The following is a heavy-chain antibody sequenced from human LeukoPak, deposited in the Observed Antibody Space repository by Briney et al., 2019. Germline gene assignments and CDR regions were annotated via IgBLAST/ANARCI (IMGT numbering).Heavy chain of an antibody. J-gene: IGHJ4*02. V-gene: IGHV3-23*01. CDR2: IGGTGVRT. D-gene: IGHD1-26*01. CDR3: ARTGSGALFDY. Sequence: PGGSLRLSCASSGFTFSSYAMSWVRQAPGKGLEWVSTIGGTGVRTYYADSVKGRFTISRDNSKNTLYLQINSLRAEDTAVYYCARTGSGALFDYWGQGTLVTVSS. CDR1: GFTFSSYA.